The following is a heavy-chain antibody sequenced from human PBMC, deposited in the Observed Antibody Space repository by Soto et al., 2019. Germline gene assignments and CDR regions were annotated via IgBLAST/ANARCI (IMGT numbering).Heavy chain of an antibody. CDR3: ARSLLGDHYDSDGLDS. CDR2: IIPIFDMT. V-gene: IGHV1-69*02. Sequence: QVQLVQSGTEVKKPGSSVTVSCKASGGPYSKYSISRVRQAPGQGLEWMGRIIPIFDMTNYAQKFQGRVTITADKSTSTVYMDLSSLRSEDTAVYYCARSLLGDHYDSDGLDSWGQGTLVSVSS. D-gene: IGHD3-22*01. CDR1: GGPYSKYS. J-gene: IGHJ4*02.